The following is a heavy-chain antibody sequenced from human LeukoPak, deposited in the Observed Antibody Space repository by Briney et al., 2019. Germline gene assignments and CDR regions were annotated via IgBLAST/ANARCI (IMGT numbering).Heavy chain of an antibody. Sequence: ASVKVSCKASGYTFTSYGISWVRQAPGQGLEWMGWISAYSGNTNYAQKLQGRVTMTTDTSTSTAYMELRSLRSDDTAVYYCARDSVTGSDYGGHYYFDYWGQGTLVTVSS. V-gene: IGHV1-18*01. CDR3: ARDSVTGSDYGGHYYFDY. CDR2: ISAYSGNT. J-gene: IGHJ4*02. D-gene: IGHD4-23*01. CDR1: GYTFTSYG.